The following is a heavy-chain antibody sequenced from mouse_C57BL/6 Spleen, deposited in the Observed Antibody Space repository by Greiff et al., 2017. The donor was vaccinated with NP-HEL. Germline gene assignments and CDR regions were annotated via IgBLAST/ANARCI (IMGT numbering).Heavy chain of an antibody. CDR3: ARRYDYDGVDY. CDR1: GFTFSDYG. D-gene: IGHD2-4*01. V-gene: IGHV5-17*01. Sequence: EVMLVESGGGLVKPGGSLKLSCAASGFTFSDYGMHWVRQAPEKGLEWVAYISSGSSTIYYADTVKGRITMSRDNAKNTLFLQLTSLRSEDTAMDYCARRYDYDGVDYWGQGTTLTVSS. CDR2: ISSGSSTI. J-gene: IGHJ2*01.